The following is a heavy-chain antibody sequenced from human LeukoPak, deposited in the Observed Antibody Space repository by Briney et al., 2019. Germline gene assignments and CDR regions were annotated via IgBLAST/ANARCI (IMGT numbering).Heavy chain of an antibody. CDR2: ISGRSTYT. CDR3: ARDLRRWERWGLADC. D-gene: IGHD1-26*01. Sequence: GGSLRLSCAASGFTIRSSSMNWVRQAPGKGLEWVSSISGRSTYTHYADSVKGRFTISRDNAKNSLYLQMNSLRAEDTALYYCARDLRRWERWGLADCWGQGTLVIVSS. CDR1: GFTIRSSS. J-gene: IGHJ4*02. V-gene: IGHV3-21*01.